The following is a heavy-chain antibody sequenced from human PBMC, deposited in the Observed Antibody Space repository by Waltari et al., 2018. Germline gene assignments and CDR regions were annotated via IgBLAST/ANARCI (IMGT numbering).Heavy chain of an antibody. J-gene: IGHJ4*02. D-gene: IGHD6-19*01. V-gene: IGHV3-23*01. Sequence: MSWGRQAPGKGLGWVSAISGVGDRTYYADSVKGRFTISRDNSKNTVNLQMNSLRAEDTAVYYCAKVASFHSSGWQYWGQGTLVTVSS. CDR3: AKVASFHSSGWQY. CDR2: ISGVGDRT.